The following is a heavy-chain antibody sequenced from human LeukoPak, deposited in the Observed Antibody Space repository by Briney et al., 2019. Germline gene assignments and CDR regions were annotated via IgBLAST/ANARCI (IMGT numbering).Heavy chain of an antibody. J-gene: IGHJ4*02. CDR1: GYTFTSYY. CDR2: INPSGGST. Sequence: AASVKVSCKASGYTFTSYYMHWVRQAPGQGLEWMGIINPSGGSTSYAQKFQGRVTMTRDTSTSTVYMELSSLRSEDTAVYYCARMHRHIVVVPAAPEAFDYWGQGTLVTVSS. CDR3: ARMHRHIVVVPAAPEAFDY. V-gene: IGHV1-46*01. D-gene: IGHD2-2*01.